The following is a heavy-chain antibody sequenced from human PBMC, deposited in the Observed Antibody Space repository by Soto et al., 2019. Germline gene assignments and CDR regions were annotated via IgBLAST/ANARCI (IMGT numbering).Heavy chain of an antibody. Sequence: QVQLVQSGAEVKKPGASVKVSCKASGYTFTSYYMHWVRQAPGQGLEWMGIINPSGGSTSYAQKSQGRVPMTRDTSPSTVYMGRSSLRSEDTAVYYCARVVVVGGRWAAFDIWGQGTMVTVSS. CDR2: INPSGGST. J-gene: IGHJ3*02. CDR1: GYTFTSYY. CDR3: ARVVVVGGRWAAFDI. V-gene: IGHV1-46*01. D-gene: IGHD2-15*01.